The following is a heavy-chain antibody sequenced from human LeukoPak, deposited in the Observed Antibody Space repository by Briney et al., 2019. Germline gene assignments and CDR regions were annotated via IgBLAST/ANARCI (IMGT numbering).Heavy chain of an antibody. D-gene: IGHD3-10*01. CDR2: MSGSGGST. V-gene: IGHV3-23*01. Sequence: GGSLTLSCAASGFTFSSYAMSWVRQAPGKGLEWVSAMSGSGGSTYYADSVKGRFTISRDNSKNTLYLQMNSLRAEDTAVYYCAKWLGGWFLSSMYYFDYWGQGTLVTVSS. J-gene: IGHJ4*02. CDR3: AKWLGGWFLSSMYYFDY. CDR1: GFTFSSYA.